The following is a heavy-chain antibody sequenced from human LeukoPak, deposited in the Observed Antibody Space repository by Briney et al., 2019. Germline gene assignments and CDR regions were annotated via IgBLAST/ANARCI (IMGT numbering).Heavy chain of an antibody. Sequence: GGSLRLSCAASGFTFSSYWMSWVRQAPGKGLEWVSAISGSGSSTYYADSVKGRFTISRDNSKNTLYLQMNSLRAEDTAVYYCAKDKGWGYSAYDCYGMDVWGQGTTVTVSS. CDR3: AKDKGWGYSAYDCYGMDV. V-gene: IGHV3-23*01. CDR1: GFTFSSYW. J-gene: IGHJ6*02. D-gene: IGHD1-26*01. CDR2: ISGSGSST.